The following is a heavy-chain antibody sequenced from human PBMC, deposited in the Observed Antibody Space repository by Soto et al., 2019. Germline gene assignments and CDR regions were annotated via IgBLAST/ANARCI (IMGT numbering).Heavy chain of an antibody. CDR1: GGTFSSYA. CDR2: IIPIFGTA. D-gene: IGHD2-15*01. Sequence: QVQLVQSGAEVKKPGSSVKVSCKASGGTFSSYAISWVRQAPGQGLEWKGGIIPIFGTANYAQKFQGRVTITADKSTSTAYMELSSLRSEDTAVYYCARGRLMGYCSGGSCPIDYWGQGTLVTVSS. CDR3: ARGRLMGYCSGGSCPIDY. J-gene: IGHJ4*02. V-gene: IGHV1-69*06.